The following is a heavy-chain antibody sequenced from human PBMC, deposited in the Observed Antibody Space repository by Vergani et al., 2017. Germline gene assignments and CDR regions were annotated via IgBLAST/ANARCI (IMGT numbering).Heavy chain of an antibody. CDR1: GFTFSSYA. CDR3: ARDSISDVWSGYHWFDA. V-gene: IGHV3-23*04. J-gene: IGHJ5*02. CDR2: ISGSGGST. D-gene: IGHD3-3*01. Sequence: EVQLVESGGGLIQPGGSLRLSCAASGFTFSSYAMSWVRQAPGKGLEWVSAISGSGGSTYYADSVKGRFTISRDNSKNTLYLQMNSLRAEDTAVYYCARDSISDVWSGYHWFDAWGQGTLVTVSS.